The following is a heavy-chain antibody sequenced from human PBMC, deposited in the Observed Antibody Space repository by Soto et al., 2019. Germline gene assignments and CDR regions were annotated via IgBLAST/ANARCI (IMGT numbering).Heavy chain of an antibody. CDR1: GGSFSGYY. J-gene: IGHJ6*02. Sequence: SETLSLTCAVYGGSFSGYYWSWIRQPPGKGLEWIGEINHSGSTNYNPSLKSRVTISVDTSNNEFSLRLSSVTAADTAVYYCARLNDFGVMTNCHGYAGWDVWGQGAQSTVSS. V-gene: IGHV4-34*01. D-gene: IGHD2-8*01. CDR3: ARLNDFGVMTNCHGYAGWDV. CDR2: INHSGST.